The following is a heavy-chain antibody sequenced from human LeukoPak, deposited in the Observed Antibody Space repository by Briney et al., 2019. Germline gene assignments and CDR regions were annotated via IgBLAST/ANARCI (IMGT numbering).Heavy chain of an antibody. V-gene: IGHV1-2*02. CDR3: AREREELLDY. Sequence: ASVKVSRKVSGYTFTGYYIHWVRQAPGQGLEWMGWINPNSGGTHYAHKFQGRVTMTRDTSISTAYMELSRLRSDDTAVYYCAREREELLDYWGQGTLVTVSS. CDR1: GYTFTGYY. D-gene: IGHD1-26*01. J-gene: IGHJ4*02. CDR2: INPNSGGT.